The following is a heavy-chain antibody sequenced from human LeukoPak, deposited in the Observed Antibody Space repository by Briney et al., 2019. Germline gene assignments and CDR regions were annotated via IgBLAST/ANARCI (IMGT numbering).Heavy chain of an antibody. J-gene: IGHJ5*02. V-gene: IGHV3-74*01. CDR1: GFTFSSSW. Sequence: GGSLRLSCAASGFTFSSSWMHWVRQAPGKGLVWVSRINSDGSSTNYADSVKGRFTISRDNAKNTLYLQMNGLRVEDTAEYYCARGRGPYGWFDPWGQGTLVTVSS. D-gene: IGHD3-10*01. CDR2: INSDGSST. CDR3: ARGRGPYGWFDP.